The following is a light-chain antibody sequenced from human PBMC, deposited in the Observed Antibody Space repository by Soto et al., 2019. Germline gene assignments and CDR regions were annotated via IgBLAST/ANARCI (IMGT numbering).Light chain of an antibody. CDR1: SSDVGGYNY. Sequence: QSVLTQPASVSGSPGQSITISCTGTSSDVGGYNYVSWYQQHPGKAPKLMIYEVSNRPSGVSNRFSGSKSGNTASLTISGLQAEDDADYYCSSYTSSSTFWVFGGGTQLTVL. CDR3: SSYTSSSTFWV. J-gene: IGLJ3*02. CDR2: EVS. V-gene: IGLV2-14*01.